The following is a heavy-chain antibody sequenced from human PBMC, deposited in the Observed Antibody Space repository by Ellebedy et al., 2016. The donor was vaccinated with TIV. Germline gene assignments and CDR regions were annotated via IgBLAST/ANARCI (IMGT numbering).Heavy chain of an antibody. CDR3: ARVHCSSSSCYFWFDY. J-gene: IGHJ4*02. D-gene: IGHD2-2*01. CDR2: INPSGGST. Sequence: ASVKVSCKASGYTFTSYYMHWVRQAPGQGLEWMGIINPSGGSTSYAQKFQGRVTMTRDTSISTAYMELTRLRSDDTAVYYCARVHCSSSSCYFWFDYWGQGTLVTVSS. CDR1: GYTFTSYY. V-gene: IGHV1-46*01.